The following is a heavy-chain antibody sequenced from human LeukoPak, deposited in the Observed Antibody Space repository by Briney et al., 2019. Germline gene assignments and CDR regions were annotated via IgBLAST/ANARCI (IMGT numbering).Heavy chain of an antibody. CDR3: ARDGTYDFWSGYYNWFDP. CDR2: ISGSGGST. CDR1: GFTFSSYA. Sequence: GGSLRLSCAASGFTFSSYAMSWVRQAPGKGLEWVSAISGSGGSTYYADSVKGRFTISRDNAKNSLYLQMNSLRAEDTAVYYCARDGTYDFWSGYYNWFDPWGQGTLVTVSS. J-gene: IGHJ5*02. D-gene: IGHD3-3*01. V-gene: IGHV3-23*01.